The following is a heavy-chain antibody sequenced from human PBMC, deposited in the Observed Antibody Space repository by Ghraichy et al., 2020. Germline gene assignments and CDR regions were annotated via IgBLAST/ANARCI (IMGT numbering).Heavy chain of an antibody. Sequence: ESLNISCTVSGGSISSSSYYWGWIRQPPGKGLEWIGSIYYSGSTYYNPSLKSRVTISVDTSRNQFSLKLSSVTAADTAVYYCARLPLGYYYGMDVWGQGTTVTVSS. V-gene: IGHV4-39*01. CDR1: GGSISSSSYY. CDR2: IYYSGST. J-gene: IGHJ6*02. CDR3: ARLPLGYYYGMDV.